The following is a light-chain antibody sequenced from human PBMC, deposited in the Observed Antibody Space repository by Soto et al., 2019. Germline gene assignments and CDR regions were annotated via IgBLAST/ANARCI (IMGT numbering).Light chain of an antibody. Sequence: DIQMTQSPSSLSASVGDRVTITCRASQGINNYLAWFQQKPGEAPKSLIYAASNLQSGVPSKFSGSGSGTDFTLTISSLQPEDFATYYCQQYDTYPFTFGPGTKVYIK. CDR2: AAS. J-gene: IGKJ3*01. V-gene: IGKV1-16*02. CDR3: QQYDTYPFT. CDR1: QGINNY.